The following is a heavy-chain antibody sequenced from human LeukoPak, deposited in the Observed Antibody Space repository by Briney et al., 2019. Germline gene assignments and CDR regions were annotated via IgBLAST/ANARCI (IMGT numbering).Heavy chain of an antibody. V-gene: IGHV1-2*02. CDR3: ARVEGYCSSTSCYRNWFDP. CDR1: GYTFTGYY. J-gene: IGHJ5*02. Sequence: GSVKVSCKASGYTFTGYYMHWVRQAPGQGLEWMGWNNPNSGGTNYAQKFQGRVTMTRDTSISTAYMELSRLRSDDTAVYYCARVEGYCSSTSCYRNWFDPWGRGTLVTVSS. CDR2: NNPNSGGT. D-gene: IGHD2-2*01.